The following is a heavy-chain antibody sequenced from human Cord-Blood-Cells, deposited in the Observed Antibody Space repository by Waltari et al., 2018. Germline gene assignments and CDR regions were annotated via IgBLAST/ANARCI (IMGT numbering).Heavy chain of an antibody. J-gene: IGHJ6*02. CDR2: SKSDGSST. D-gene: IGHD6-19*01. Sequence: VQLVKSGAGFVRPGGSLRLCCPGSGLTFSSSWIHWVRQAPGKGLVWVSRSKSDGSSTSYADSVKGRFTISRDNAKNTLYLQMNSLRAEDTAVYYCARDMSSGYYYGMDVWGQGTTVTVSS. CDR1: GLTFSSSW. CDR3: ARDMSSGYYYGMDV. V-gene: IGHV3-74*01.